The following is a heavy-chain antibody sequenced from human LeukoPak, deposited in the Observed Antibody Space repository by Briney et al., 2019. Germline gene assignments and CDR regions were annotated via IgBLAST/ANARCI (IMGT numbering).Heavy chain of an antibody. CDR3: ARAPGDSSSWYFSLNYYYYGMDV. D-gene: IGHD6-13*01. J-gene: IGHJ6*02. Sequence: ASVKVSCKASGYTFTSYDINWVRQAPGQGLEWMGWMNPNSGNTGYAQKFQGRVTMTRNTSISTAYMELSSLRSEDTAVYYCARAPGDSSSWYFSLNYYYYGMDVWGQGTTVTVSS. V-gene: IGHV1-8*01. CDR2: MNPNSGNT. CDR1: GYTFTSYD.